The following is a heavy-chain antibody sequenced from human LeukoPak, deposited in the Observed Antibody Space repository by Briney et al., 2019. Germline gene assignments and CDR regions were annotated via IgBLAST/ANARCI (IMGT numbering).Heavy chain of an antibody. CDR3: AGVLGTPGP. CDR1: GASFTSAY. D-gene: IGHD2-15*01. J-gene: IGHJ5*02. CDR2: INHAGTT. Sequence: PSETLSLTCAINGASFTSAYWSWIRQPPGKGLEWIGEINHAGTTSYNPSLKSRVTISVDMSKNQFSLNLTSVTAADTAVYYCAGVLGTPGPWGPGTLVTVSS. V-gene: IGHV4-34*01.